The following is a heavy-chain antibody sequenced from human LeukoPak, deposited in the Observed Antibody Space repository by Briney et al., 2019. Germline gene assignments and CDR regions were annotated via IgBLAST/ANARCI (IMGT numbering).Heavy chain of an antibody. Sequence: GGSLRLSCAASGFTFSGYSVNWVRQAPGKGLEWVSSISSSSSYIYYADSVKGRFTISRDNAKNSLYLQMNSLRAEDTAVYYCAPIPGIAVAGPLDYWGQGTLVTVSS. V-gene: IGHV3-21*01. J-gene: IGHJ4*02. CDR1: GFTFSGYS. D-gene: IGHD6-19*01. CDR3: APIPGIAVAGPLDY. CDR2: ISSSSSYI.